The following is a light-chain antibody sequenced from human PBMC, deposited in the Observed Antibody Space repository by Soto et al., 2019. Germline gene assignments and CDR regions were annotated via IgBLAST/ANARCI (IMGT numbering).Light chain of an antibody. CDR3: QQSYGSPPFT. Sequence: DIQMTQSPSSLSASVGDRVTITCQASQDISNYLNWYQAKPGKAPKLLIYEASTLESGVPSRFSGSGSGTDFTLTISSLQPEDSATYYCQQSYGSPPFTFGPGTRVDI. CDR1: QDISNY. J-gene: IGKJ3*01. V-gene: IGKV1-39*01. CDR2: EAS.